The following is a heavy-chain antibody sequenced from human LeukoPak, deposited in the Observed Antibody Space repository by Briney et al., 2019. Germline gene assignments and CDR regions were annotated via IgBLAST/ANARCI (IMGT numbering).Heavy chain of an antibody. Sequence: SETLSLTCTVSGGSIGSYYWSWIRQPPGKGLEWIGYIYYSGSTNYNPSLKSRVTISVDTSKNQFSLKLSSVTAADTAVYYCARGGSSLTSWGQGTLVTVSS. CDR1: GGSIGSYY. CDR2: IYYSGST. J-gene: IGHJ4*02. CDR3: ARGGSSLTS. D-gene: IGHD6-13*01. V-gene: IGHV4-59*01.